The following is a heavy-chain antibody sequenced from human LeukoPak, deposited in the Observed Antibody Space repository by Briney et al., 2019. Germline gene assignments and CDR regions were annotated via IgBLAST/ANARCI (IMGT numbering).Heavy chain of an antibody. CDR2: INHSGST. Sequence: PSETLPLTCAVYGGSFSGYYWSWIRQPPGKGLEWIGEINHSGSTNYNPSLKSRVTISVDTSKNQFSLNLSSVTAADTAVYYCARGVREKNRGFLLYYYYYYMDVWGKGTTVAISS. CDR1: GGSFSGYY. D-gene: IGHD3-10*01. J-gene: IGHJ6*03. CDR3: ARGVREKNRGFLLYYYYYYMDV. V-gene: IGHV4-34*01.